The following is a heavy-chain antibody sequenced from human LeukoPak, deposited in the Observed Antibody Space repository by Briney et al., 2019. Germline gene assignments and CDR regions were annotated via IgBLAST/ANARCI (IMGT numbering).Heavy chain of an antibody. CDR2: ISAYNGNT. CDR3: ARDMRIAAAVPLDAFDI. Sequence: GASVKVSCKASGYTFTSYGISWVRQAPGQGLEWMGWISAYNGNTNYAQKLQGRVTMTTDTSTSTAYMELRSLTSDDTAVYYCARDMRIAAAVPLDAFDIWGQGTMVTVSS. CDR1: GYTFTSYG. J-gene: IGHJ3*02. D-gene: IGHD6-13*01. V-gene: IGHV1-18*01.